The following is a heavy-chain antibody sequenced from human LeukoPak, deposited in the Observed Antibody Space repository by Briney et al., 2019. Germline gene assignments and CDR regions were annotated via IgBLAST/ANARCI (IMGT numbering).Heavy chain of an antibody. CDR2: ISYDGTNK. Sequence: GGSLRLSCAASGFTFSSHAMHWVRQAPGKGLEWVALISYDGTNKFYEDSVKGRFTISRDNSKNTLFLQVYSLRAEDTAVYYCARDLTGWGESSGYSDYWGQGTLVTVSS. CDR1: GFTFSSHA. J-gene: IGHJ4*02. D-gene: IGHD3-22*01. CDR3: ARDLTGWGESSGYSDY. V-gene: IGHV3-30*01.